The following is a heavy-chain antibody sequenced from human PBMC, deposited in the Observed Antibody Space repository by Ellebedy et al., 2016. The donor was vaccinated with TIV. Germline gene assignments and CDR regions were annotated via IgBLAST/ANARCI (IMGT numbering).Heavy chain of an antibody. Sequence: GGSLRLSCAASGFTFSSYGMHWVRQAPGKGLEWVAVIWYDGSNKYYADSVKGRFTISRDNSNNTLYLQMNSLRAEDTAVYSCARNRGYCGGDCYSSLDGMDVWGQGTTVTVSS. V-gene: IGHV3-33*01. CDR1: GFTFSSYG. CDR2: IWYDGSNK. D-gene: IGHD2-21*02. CDR3: ARNRGYCGGDCYSSLDGMDV. J-gene: IGHJ6*02.